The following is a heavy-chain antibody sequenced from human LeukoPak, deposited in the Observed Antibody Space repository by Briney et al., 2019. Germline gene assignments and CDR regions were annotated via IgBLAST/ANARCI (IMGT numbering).Heavy chain of an antibody. CDR2: IHYTGST. Sequence: PSETLSLTCTVSGGSISGHYWSWIRQPPGKGLEWIGYIHYTGSTYYNPSLKSRVTISVDTSKNQFSLKLSSVTAADTAVYYCARDYYYMDVWGKGTTVTVSS. J-gene: IGHJ6*03. CDR3: ARDYYYMDV. V-gene: IGHV4-4*08. CDR1: GGSISGHY.